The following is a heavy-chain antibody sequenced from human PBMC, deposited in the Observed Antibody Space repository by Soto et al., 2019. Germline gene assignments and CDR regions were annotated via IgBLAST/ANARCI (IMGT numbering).Heavy chain of an antibody. V-gene: IGHV3-23*01. CDR2: ISGSGGST. CDR1: GFTFSSYA. D-gene: IGHD6-19*01. J-gene: IGHJ3*02. CDR3: AKDFPSVAVGGDPDAFDI. Sequence: GGSLRLSCAASGFTFSSYAMSWVRQAPGKGLEWVSAISGSGGSTYYADSVKGRFTISRDNSKNTLYLQMNSLRAEDTAVYYCAKDFPSVAVGGDPDAFDIWGQGTMVTVSS.